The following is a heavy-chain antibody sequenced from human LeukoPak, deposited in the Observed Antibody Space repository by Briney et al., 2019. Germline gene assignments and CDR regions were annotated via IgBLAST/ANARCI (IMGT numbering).Heavy chain of an antibody. J-gene: IGHJ4*02. CDR3: VGGGTMIRGVIEY. D-gene: IGHD3-10*01. Sequence: GSLRLSCAASGFTFSSYAMNWVRQAPGKGLEWVSAISGTGDSTYYADSVKGRFTISRDNSKNTLYLQMNSLRAEDTAGYYWVGGGTMIRGVIEYWGQGTLVTVSS. CDR2: ISGTGDST. V-gene: IGHV3-23*01. CDR1: GFTFSSYA.